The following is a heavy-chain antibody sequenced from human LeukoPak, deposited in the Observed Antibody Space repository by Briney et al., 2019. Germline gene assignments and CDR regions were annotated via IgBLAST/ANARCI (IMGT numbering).Heavy chain of an antibody. V-gene: IGHV3-74*01. CDR1: GFTFSSYW. J-gene: IGHJ6*03. CDR2: INSDGSST. CDR3: ARDRYDILTGSHFGYYYYMDV. D-gene: IGHD3-9*01. Sequence: PGGSLRLSCAASGFTFSSYWMHWVRQAPGKGLVWVSRINSDGSSTSYADSVKGRFTISRDNAKNTLYLQMNSLRAEDTAVYYCARDRYDILTGSHFGYYYYMDVWGKGTTVTISS.